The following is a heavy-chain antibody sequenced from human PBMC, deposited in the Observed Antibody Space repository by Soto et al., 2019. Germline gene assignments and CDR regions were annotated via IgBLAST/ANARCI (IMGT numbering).Heavy chain of an antibody. D-gene: IGHD1-26*01. CDR2: ISATGYYI. V-gene: IGHV3-21*01. Sequence: EVQLVESGGGLVKPGGSLGLSCVASGFSFSSYAMNWVRLAPGKGPEWVATISATGYYIYYADSGKGRFAISRDNARKSLFLQMNSLRVEDTAVYYCVRDFSRIVGATADAFDIWGQGTTVTVSS. J-gene: IGHJ3*02. CDR3: VRDFSRIVGATADAFDI. CDR1: GFSFSSYA.